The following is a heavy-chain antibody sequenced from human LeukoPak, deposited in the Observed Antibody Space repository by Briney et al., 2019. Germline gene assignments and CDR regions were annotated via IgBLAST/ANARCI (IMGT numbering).Heavy chain of an antibody. Sequence: ASVKVSCKASGYTFTGYYMHWVRQAPGQGLEWMGWINPNSDGTNYAQKFQGRVTMTRDTSISTAYMELSRLRSDDTAVYYCARDRGGCYDSSGYYYGYNWFDPWGQGTLVTVSS. J-gene: IGHJ5*02. CDR2: INPNSDGT. V-gene: IGHV1-2*02. CDR3: ARDRGGCYDSSGYYYGYNWFDP. CDR1: GYTFTGYY. D-gene: IGHD3-22*01.